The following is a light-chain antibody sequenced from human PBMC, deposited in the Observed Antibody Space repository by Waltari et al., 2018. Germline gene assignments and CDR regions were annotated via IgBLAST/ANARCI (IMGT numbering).Light chain of an antibody. Sequence: EIVLTQSPATLSLSPGERATLPCRASQSVNSDLAWYQQMPGQAPRLLIYDASNRDNGIPARFSASGTGTDFTLTISSLDPEDFAVYYCQQRSDWPLTFGGGTKVDMK. J-gene: IGKJ4*01. CDR3: QQRSDWPLT. CDR1: QSVNSD. CDR2: DAS. V-gene: IGKV3-11*01.